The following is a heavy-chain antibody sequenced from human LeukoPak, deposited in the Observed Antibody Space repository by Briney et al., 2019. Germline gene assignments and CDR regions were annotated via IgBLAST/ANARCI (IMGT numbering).Heavy chain of an antibody. CDR3: ARRFGAWPYYLDY. CDR1: GGSISSYY. CDR2: IYYDGKS. V-gene: IGHV4-59*04. Sequence: PSETLSLTCTVSGGSISSYYWSWIRQPPGKGLDWIGTIYYDGKSDFNPSLRSRVTISVDTSKNQFSLKLSSVTAADTALYYCARRFGAWPYYLDYWGQGALVTVSS. J-gene: IGHJ4*02. D-gene: IGHD3-10*01.